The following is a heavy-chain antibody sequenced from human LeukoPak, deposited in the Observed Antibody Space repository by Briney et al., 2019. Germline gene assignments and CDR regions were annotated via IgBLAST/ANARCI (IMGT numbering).Heavy chain of an antibody. CDR2: LNSDGSST. V-gene: IGHV3-74*01. J-gene: IGHJ6*02. Sequence: GGSLRLSCAASGFTFGTHWMHWVRQAPGKGLVWVSRLNSDGSSTHYAGSVQGRFTISRDNAKNTLYLQMNSLRAEDTAVYYCAGEYYYNIDVWAQGTTVTVSS. CDR3: AGEYYYNIDV. CDR1: GFTFGTHW.